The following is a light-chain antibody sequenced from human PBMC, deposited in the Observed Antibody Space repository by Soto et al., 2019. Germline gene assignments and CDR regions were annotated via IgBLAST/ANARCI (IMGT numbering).Light chain of an antibody. Sequence: EILFTQSPGTLSLSPGERATLSCRASQSVSSSYLAWYQQKPGQAPRLLIYGASSRDTGIPDRFSGSGSGTDFTLSISSLEPEDFAVYYCQQYGSSPRTFGQGTKVDI. CDR3: QQYGSSPRT. CDR1: QSVSSSY. V-gene: IGKV3-20*01. CDR2: GAS. J-gene: IGKJ1*01.